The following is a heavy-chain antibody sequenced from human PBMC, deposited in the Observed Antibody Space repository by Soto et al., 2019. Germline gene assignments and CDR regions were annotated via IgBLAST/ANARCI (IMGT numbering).Heavy chain of an antibody. CDR2: INAGNGNT. J-gene: IGHJ6*03. V-gene: IGHV1-3*01. D-gene: IGHD4-4*01. CDR3: ARYSNYGYYYYYMDV. Sequence: ASVKVSCKASGYTLTSYAMHWVRQAPGQRLEWMGWINAGNGNTKYSQKFQGRVTITRDTSASTAYMELSSLRAEDTAVYYCARYSNYGYYYYYMDVRGKGTTVTVSS. CDR1: GYTLTSYA.